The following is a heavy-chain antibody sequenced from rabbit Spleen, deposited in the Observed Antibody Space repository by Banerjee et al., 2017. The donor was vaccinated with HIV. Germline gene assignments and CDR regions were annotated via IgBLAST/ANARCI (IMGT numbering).Heavy chain of an antibody. CDR3: ARGSAAMTMMITGYYLGL. D-gene: IGHD2-1*01. V-gene: IGHV1S45*01. CDR1: GFSFSSSYW. CDR2: IQTTGYYT. J-gene: IGHJ3*01. Sequence: EESGGGLVQPEGSLTLTCTASGFSFSSSYWICWVRQAPGKGLECIGCIQTTGYYTYYATWAKGRFTISKTSSTTVTLQMTSLTAADTATYFCARGSAAMTMMITGYYLGLWGQGTLVTVS.